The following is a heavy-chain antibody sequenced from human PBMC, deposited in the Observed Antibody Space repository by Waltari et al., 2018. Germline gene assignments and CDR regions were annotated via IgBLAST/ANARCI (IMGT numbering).Heavy chain of an antibody. J-gene: IGHJ4*02. Sequence: RQAPGKGLEWVANIKQDGSEKYYVDSVKGRFTISRDNAKNSLYLQMNSLRAEDTAVYYCAREFRPVDNFDYWGQGTLVTVSS. V-gene: IGHV3-7*03. CDR3: AREFRPVDNFDY. D-gene: IGHD5-12*01. CDR2: IKQDGSEK.